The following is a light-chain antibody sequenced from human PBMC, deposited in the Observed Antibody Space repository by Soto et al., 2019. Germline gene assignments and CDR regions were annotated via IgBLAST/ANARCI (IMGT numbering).Light chain of an antibody. Sequence: EIVMAQSPATLSVSRWERATLSCRASQSISNKLAWYQHKPGQAPRLLIYDTSTRVAGIPARFTGSGSGTDFTLTISSLQSEDFAVYYCQQYNIWRSISFGQGTRLEIK. V-gene: IGKV3-15*01. CDR3: QQYNIWRSIS. J-gene: IGKJ5*01. CDR1: QSISNK. CDR2: DTS.